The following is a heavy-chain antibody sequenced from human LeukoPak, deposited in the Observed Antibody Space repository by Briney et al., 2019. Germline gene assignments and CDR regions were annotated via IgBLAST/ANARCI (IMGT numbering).Heavy chain of an antibody. V-gene: IGHV3-74*01. CDR1: GFTFSTYW. D-gene: IGHD5-24*01. Sequence: QTGGSLRLSCAASGFTFSTYWMHWVRQAPRKGLVWLSQINGDGGRTRYADSVKGRLTISRDNAKNTVYLQMNSLRAEDTAMYYCARGRNGFFDLWGDGTLVTVS. CDR3: ARGRNGFFDL. CDR2: INGDGGRT. J-gene: IGHJ4*01.